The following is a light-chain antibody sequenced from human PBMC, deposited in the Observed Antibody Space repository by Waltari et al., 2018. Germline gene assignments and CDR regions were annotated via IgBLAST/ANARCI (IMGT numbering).Light chain of an antibody. J-gene: IGLJ3*02. CDR3: AAWDDSLSGWV. V-gene: IGLV1-47*01. CDR1: SSNIGSNY. Sequence: QFVLTQPPSASGTPGQKVTISCSGRSSNIGSNYVFWYQQVPGMAPKLLIYRNNQRPSGVPERLSGFKSGTSHSLAISGLRSEDEADYYCAAWDDSLSGWVFGGGTKLTVL. CDR2: RNN.